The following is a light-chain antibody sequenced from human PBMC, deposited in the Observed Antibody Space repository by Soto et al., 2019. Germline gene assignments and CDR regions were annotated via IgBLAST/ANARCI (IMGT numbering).Light chain of an antibody. CDR2: DAS. CDR1: QSVSSY. Sequence: EIVLTQSPATLSLSPGERATLSCRASQSVSSYLAWYQQKPGQAPRLLIYDASNRATGIPARFSGSGSGTDFTLTISSLATDDFAVYYCQQRSNWPPSFGPGTKVDIK. V-gene: IGKV3-11*01. CDR3: QQRSNWPPS. J-gene: IGKJ3*01.